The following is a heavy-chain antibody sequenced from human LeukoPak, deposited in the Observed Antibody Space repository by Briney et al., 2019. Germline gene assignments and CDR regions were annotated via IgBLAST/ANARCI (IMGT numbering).Heavy chain of an antibody. J-gene: IGHJ6*02. CDR2: ISAYNGNT. V-gene: IGHV1-18*01. D-gene: IGHD3-22*01. Sequence: ASVKVSCKASGYTFTSYGISWVRQAPGQGLEWMGWISAYNGNTNYAQKLQGRVTMTTDTSTSTAYMELRSLRSDDTAAYYCARSSSGIYYYYGMDVWGQGTTVTVSS. CDR1: GYTFTSYG. CDR3: ARSSSGIYYYYGMDV.